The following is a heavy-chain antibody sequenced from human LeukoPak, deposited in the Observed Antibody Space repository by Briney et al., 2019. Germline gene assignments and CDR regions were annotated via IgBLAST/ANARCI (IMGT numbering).Heavy chain of an antibody. V-gene: IGHV1-46*01. CDR2: INPSGGST. CDR3: ARDRVVRLIAVPGHGSDY. CDR1: GYTFTDYY. D-gene: IGHD6-19*01. Sequence: ASVKVSCKASGYTFTDYYINWVRQAPGQRLEWMGIINPSGGSTTYAQKFQGRVTMTSDMSTSTVYMELSSLTSADTAVYFCARDRVVRLIAVPGHGSDYWGQGTLVAVSS. J-gene: IGHJ4*02.